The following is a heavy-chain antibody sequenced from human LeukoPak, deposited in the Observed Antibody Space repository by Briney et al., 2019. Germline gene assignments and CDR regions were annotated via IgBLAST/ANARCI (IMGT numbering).Heavy chain of an antibody. CDR1: GFTFSSYA. CDR3: AKDHAYSSPYPSHFDY. V-gene: IGHV3-23*01. J-gene: IGHJ4*02. Sequence: PGGSLRLSCAASGFTFSSYAMSWVRQAPGKGLEWVSAISGSGGSTYYADSVKGRFTISRDNSKNTLYLQMNSLRAEDTAVYYCAKDHAYSSPYPSHFDYWGQGTLVTVSS. D-gene: IGHD6-6*01. CDR2: ISGSGGST.